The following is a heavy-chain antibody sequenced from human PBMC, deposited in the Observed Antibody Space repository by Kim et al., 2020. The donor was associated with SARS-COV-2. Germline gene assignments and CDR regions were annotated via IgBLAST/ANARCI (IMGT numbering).Heavy chain of an antibody. D-gene: IGHD3-10*01. Sequence: GGSLRLSCVASGFTLSNNWMSWVRQAPGKGLEWVATIKGDGSDEYYADSVKGRFTMSRDNAKNSLYLEMNSLRAEDTAIYYCASLDSAQVPGVIWRQGTLGTVSS. J-gene: IGHJ4*02. V-gene: IGHV3-7*03. CDR3: ASLDSAQVPGVI. CDR1: GFTLSNNW. CDR2: IKGDGSDE.